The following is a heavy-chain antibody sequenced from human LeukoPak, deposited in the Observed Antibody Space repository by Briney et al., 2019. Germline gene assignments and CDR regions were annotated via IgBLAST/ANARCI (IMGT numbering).Heavy chain of an antibody. CDR2: IKEDGSET. D-gene: IGHD5-24*01. V-gene: IGHV3-7*01. CDR1: GFIFKKYW. CDR3: ARETPRRGETRDGYR. J-gene: IGHJ4*02. Sequence: PGGSLRLSCVASGFIFKKYWMNWVRQVPGKGLECLANIKEDGSETYYADSVKGRFTISRDNPKNLLLLQINSLRVEDTAVYYCARETPRRGETRDGYRWGQGTVVTVSS.